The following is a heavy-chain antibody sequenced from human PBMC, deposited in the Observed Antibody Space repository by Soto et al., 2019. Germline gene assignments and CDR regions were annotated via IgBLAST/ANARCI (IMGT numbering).Heavy chain of an antibody. CDR1: GFTFSDTL. V-gene: IGHV1-3*01. CDR2: INPANGNT. CDR3: GPDIVSVGPRTNAAVDG. J-gene: IGHJ1*01. Sequence: QVQLVQSGAEVKKPGASVNISCQASGFTFSDTLINWVRQAPGQRLEWMGWINPANGNTSYSMPFQGRVTLPSESSAATGPGSTAKLTSLETAVYNCGPDIVSVGPRTNAAVDGWGQ. D-gene: IGHD2-15*01.